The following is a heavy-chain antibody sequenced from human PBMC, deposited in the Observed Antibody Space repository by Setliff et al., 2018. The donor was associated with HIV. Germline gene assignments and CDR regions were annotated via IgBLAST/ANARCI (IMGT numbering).Heavy chain of an antibody. CDR3: ARHLLRGYIYIVFDY. Sequence: SETLSLTCAVSASSISSDYCWGWIRQPPGKGLEWIGSTHHSGSTYYNPSLNSRVTISVDTSKNHFSLKLRSVTAADTAVYYCARHLLRGYIYIVFDYWGQGTLVTLSS. V-gene: IGHV4-38-2*01. CDR1: ASSISSDYC. D-gene: IGHD5-18*01. J-gene: IGHJ4*02. CDR2: THHSGST.